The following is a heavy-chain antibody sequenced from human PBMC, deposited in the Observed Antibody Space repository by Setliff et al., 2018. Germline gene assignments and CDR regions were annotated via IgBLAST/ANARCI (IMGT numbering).Heavy chain of an antibody. CDR3: RLTLPYDYDSSGSLWFMDV. J-gene: IGHJ6*03. V-gene: IGHV3-72*01. CDR1: GFIFSDHY. Sequence: GGSLRLSCAASGFIFSDHYMDWVRQAPGRGLEWVARSRDKASSYTTEYAASVKGRFTIARDNSKNSVYLQMNSLKTEDAAVYYCRLTLPYDYDSSGSLWFMDVWGKGTTVTVSS. CDR2: SRDKASSYTT. D-gene: IGHD3-22*01.